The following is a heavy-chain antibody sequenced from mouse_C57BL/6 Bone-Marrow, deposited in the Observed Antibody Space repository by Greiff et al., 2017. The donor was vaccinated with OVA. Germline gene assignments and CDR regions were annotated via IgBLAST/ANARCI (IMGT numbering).Heavy chain of an antibody. V-gene: IGHV1-81*01. CDR1: GYTFTSYG. CDR2: IYPRSGNT. D-gene: IGHD1-1*01. CDR3: ARGATYGSRSYWYFDV. J-gene: IGHJ1*03. Sequence: QVQLQQSGAELARPGASVKLSCKASGYTFTSYGISWVKQRTGQGLEWIGEIYPRSGNTYYNEKFKGKATLTADKSSSTAYMELRSLTSEDSAVYFCARGATYGSRSYWYFDVWGTGTTVTVSS.